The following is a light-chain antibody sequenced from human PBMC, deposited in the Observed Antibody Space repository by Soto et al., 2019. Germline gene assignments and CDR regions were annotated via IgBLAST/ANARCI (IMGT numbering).Light chain of an antibody. CDR3: QQYGSSSFT. V-gene: IGKV3-20*01. CDR1: QSVSSGY. J-gene: IGKJ5*01. CDR2: GVS. Sequence: EIVLTQSPGTLSLSPGERATLSCRASQSVSSGYLAWYQQKPGQAPRLLIYGVSSRATGVPDRFSGSGSGTDFTLTISRLEPEDFAVYYCQQYGSSSFTFGQGTRLEIK.